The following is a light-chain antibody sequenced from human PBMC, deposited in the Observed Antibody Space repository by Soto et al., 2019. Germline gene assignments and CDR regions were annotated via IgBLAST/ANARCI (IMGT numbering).Light chain of an antibody. CDR1: SSDVGGYNY. Sequence: QSALTQPASVSGSPGQSITISCTGTSSDVGGYNYVSWYQQHPGKAPKVILYDVSNRPSGVSNRFSGSKSGNTASLTIPGLQAEDEADYYCSSYTSSTTLVFGGGTQLTVL. CDR2: DVS. CDR3: SSYTSSTTLV. J-gene: IGLJ7*01. V-gene: IGLV2-14*01.